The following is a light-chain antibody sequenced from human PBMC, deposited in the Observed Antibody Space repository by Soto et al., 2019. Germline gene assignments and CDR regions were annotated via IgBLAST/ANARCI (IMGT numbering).Light chain of an antibody. CDR1: QTISTW. CDR3: QKSYSTPWT. Sequence: DTQMTHSPSTRSTPAGSASTSSCRASQTISTWLAWYQQKPGKATKLLIYAASSLQSGVPSRFSGSGSGTDFTLTISSLQPEDFATYYCQKSYSTPWTFGKWPKGDIK. J-gene: IGKJ1*01. CDR2: AAS. V-gene: IGKV1-39*01.